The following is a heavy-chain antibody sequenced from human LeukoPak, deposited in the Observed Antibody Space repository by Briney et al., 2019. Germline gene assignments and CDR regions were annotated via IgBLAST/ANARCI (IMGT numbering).Heavy chain of an antibody. CDR1: GDSVTSYY. D-gene: IGHD6-19*01. Sequence: SETLSLTCTVSGDSVTSYYWTWIRQPPGKGLEWIGYVSHTGNSNYNPSVKSRVAISVDTSKKQISLKLTPVTAADTAVYYCASDSGVAGNNWFDSWGQGTLVTVSS. V-gene: IGHV4-59*02. J-gene: IGHJ5*01. CDR2: VSHTGNS. CDR3: ASDSGVAGNNWFDS.